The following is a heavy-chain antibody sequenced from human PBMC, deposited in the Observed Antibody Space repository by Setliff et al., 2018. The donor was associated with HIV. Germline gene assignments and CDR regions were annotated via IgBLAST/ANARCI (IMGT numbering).Heavy chain of an antibody. D-gene: IGHD2-15*01. CDR2: VNTVGGGA. J-gene: IGHJ4*02. CDR3: AREGQVVVTAKGFDY. CDR1: GYTFTNYY. Sequence: GASVKVSCKTSGYTFTNYYMHWMRQAPGQGLEWMGVVNTVGGGASYAQKFQGRLTVTRDTSTSTVYMELSSLSSEDTAVYYCAREGQVVVTAKGFDYWGLGTLVTVSS. V-gene: IGHV1-46*01.